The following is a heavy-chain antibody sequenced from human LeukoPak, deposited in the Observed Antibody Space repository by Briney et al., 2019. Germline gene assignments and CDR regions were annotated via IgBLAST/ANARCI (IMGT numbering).Heavy chain of an antibody. CDR2: IVVGSGNT. CDR3: ARVDRQLSFDY. V-gene: IGHV1-58*01. D-gene: IGHD6-13*01. CDR1: GFTFTSSA. Sequence: SVKVSCKASGFTFTSSAVQWVRQARGQRLEWIGWIVVGSGNTNYAQKFQERVTITRDMSTSTAYMELSSLRSEDTAVYCCARVDRQLSFDYWGQGTLVTVSS. J-gene: IGHJ4*02.